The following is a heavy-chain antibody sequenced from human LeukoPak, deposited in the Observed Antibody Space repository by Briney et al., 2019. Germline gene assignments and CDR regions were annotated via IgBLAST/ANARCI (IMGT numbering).Heavy chain of an antibody. V-gene: IGHV3-23*01. Sequence: PGRSLRPSCAASGFTFSSDAMSWGRQAPGKGLGWVSAISGSGGSTYYADSVKGRFTISRDNSKNTLYLQMNSLRAEDTAVYYCAQDLQGSSRLDYWGQGTLVTVSS. CDR3: AQDLQGSSRLDY. D-gene: IGHD6-13*01. CDR2: ISGSGGST. J-gene: IGHJ4*02. CDR1: GFTFSSDA.